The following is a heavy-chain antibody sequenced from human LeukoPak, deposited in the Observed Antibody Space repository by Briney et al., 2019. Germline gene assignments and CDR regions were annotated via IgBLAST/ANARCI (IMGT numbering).Heavy chain of an antibody. CDR2: MSSSRDYV. J-gene: IGHJ4*02. CDR1: GFTFNAYT. D-gene: IGHD1-26*01. CDR3: ARGLVGAAFDY. V-gene: IGHV3-21*01. Sequence: GGSLRLSCGASGFTFNAYTMHRVRQVPGKGLEWVSSMSSSRDYVFYADSVKGRFTIFRDNANQSLDLEMSSLRGEDTAIYYCARGLVGAAFDYWGRGTLVTVSS.